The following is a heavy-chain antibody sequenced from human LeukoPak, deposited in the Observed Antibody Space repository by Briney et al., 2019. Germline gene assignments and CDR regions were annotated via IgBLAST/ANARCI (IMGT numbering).Heavy chain of an antibody. J-gene: IGHJ4*02. CDR3: ARGPGIKPLAKYYFDY. CDR2: INPSGGST. CDR1: GYTFTSYD. V-gene: IGHV1-46*01. Sequence: ASVKVSCKASGYTFTSYDINWVRQAPGQGLEWMGIINPSGGSTSYAQKFQGRVTMTRDTSTSTVYMELSSLRSEDTAVYYCARGPGIKPLAKYYFDYWGQGTLVTVSS. D-gene: IGHD1-14*01.